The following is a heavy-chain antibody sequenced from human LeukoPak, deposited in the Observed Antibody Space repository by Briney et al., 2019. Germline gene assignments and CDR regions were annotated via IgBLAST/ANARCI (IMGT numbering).Heavy chain of an antibody. CDR3: ARDPDPIVGVSFDY. CDR1: GFTFSSYE. J-gene: IGHJ4*02. CDR2: ISSSSSYI. V-gene: IGHV3-21*01. D-gene: IGHD1-26*01. Sequence: GGSLRLSCAASGFTFSSYEMNWVRQAPGKGLEWVSSISSSSSYIYYADSVKGRFTISRDNAKNSLYLQMNSLRAEDTAVYYCARDPDPIVGVSFDYWGQGTLVTVSS.